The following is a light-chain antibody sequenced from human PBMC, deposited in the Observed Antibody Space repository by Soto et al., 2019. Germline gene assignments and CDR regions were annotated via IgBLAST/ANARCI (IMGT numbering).Light chain of an antibody. V-gene: IGKV3-11*01. Sequence: EIVLTQSPATLSLSPGERATLSCRASQSVSSYLAWYQQKPGQAPRLLIYDASNSAIGIPARFSGSGSGTDFTLTISSLEPEDFAVYYCQQRSDWPPLTFGGGTKVEIK. J-gene: IGKJ4*01. CDR2: DAS. CDR1: QSVSSY. CDR3: QQRSDWPPLT.